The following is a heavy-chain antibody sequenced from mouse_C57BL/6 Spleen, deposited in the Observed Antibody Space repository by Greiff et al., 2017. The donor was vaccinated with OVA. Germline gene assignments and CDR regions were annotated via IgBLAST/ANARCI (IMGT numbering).Heavy chain of an antibody. CDR3: ARSGYYDSSLYYFDY. J-gene: IGHJ2*01. CDR1: GYTFTSYW. D-gene: IGHD1-1*01. V-gene: IGHV1-55*01. Sequence: QVQLQQPGAELVKPGASVKMSCKASGYTFTSYWITWVKQRPGQGLEWIGDIYPGSGSTNYNEKFKSKATLTVDTSSSTAYMQLSSLTSEDSAVYYCARSGYYDSSLYYFDYWGQGTTLTVSS. CDR2: IYPGSGST.